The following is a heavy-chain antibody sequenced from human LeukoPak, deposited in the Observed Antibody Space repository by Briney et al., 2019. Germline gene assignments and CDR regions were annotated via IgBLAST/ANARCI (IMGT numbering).Heavy chain of an antibody. CDR2: IQNTGGT. CDR3: VKLGSGWSFYY. D-gene: IGHD6-19*01. Sequence: SETLSLTCTVSGASISSYYWGWLRQSPGKGLEWIGYIQNTGGTNYNPSLKSRVSISKDTSKNQFSLQVRSVTAADTAVYYCVKLGSGWSFYYWGQGTLVTVSS. CDR1: GASISSYY. J-gene: IGHJ4*02. V-gene: IGHV4-59*01.